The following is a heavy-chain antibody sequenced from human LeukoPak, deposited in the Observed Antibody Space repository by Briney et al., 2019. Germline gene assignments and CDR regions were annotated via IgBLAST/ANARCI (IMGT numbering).Heavy chain of an antibody. Sequence: GGSLRLSCAPSGFRFSSYDIHSVRQAPGKGLEWVTFIESDGTKEYYADSVKGRFTISRDNSKNTVYVQMNTLRAEDTAVYYCAKEGSGWYYLDYWGQGTVVTVSS. V-gene: IGHV3-30*02. D-gene: IGHD6-19*01. J-gene: IGHJ4*02. CDR1: GFRFSSYD. CDR2: IESDGTKE. CDR3: AKEGSGWYYLDY.